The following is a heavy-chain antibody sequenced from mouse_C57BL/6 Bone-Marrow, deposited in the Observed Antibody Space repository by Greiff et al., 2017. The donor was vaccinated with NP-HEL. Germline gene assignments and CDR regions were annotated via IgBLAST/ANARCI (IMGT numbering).Heavy chain of an antibody. Sequence: QVQLQQSGPELVKPGASVKISCKASGYTFTDYYINWVKQRPGQGLEWIGWIFPGSGSTYYNEKFKGKATLTVDKSSSTAYMLLSSLTSEDSAVYFCATKGGKGKSPPYWYFDVWGTGTTVTVSS. D-gene: IGHD1-3*01. V-gene: IGHV1-75*01. CDR1: GYTFTDYY. CDR3: ATKGGKGKSPPYWYFDV. J-gene: IGHJ1*03. CDR2: IFPGSGST.